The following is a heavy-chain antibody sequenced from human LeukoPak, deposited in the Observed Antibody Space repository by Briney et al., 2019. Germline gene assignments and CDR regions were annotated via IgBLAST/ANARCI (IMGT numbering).Heavy chain of an antibody. CDR3: ARERVRFNY. J-gene: IGHJ4*02. D-gene: IGHD3-22*01. CDR1: GFTFSSYA. Sequence: GGSLRLSCAASGFTFSSYAMSWVRQAPGKGLEWVSYISSSGSPIYYADSVKGRFTNSRDNAKNSLYLQMNSLRAEDTAVYFCARERVRFNYWGQGTLVTVSS. CDR2: ISSSGSPI. V-gene: IGHV3-48*04.